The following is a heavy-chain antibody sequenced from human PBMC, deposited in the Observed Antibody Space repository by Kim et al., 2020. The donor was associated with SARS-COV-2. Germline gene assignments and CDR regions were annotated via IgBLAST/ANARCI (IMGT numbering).Heavy chain of an antibody. CDR2: YT. D-gene: IGHD3-22*01. J-gene: IGHJ4*02. Sequence: YTNYADSVKGRFTISRDNAKNSLYLQMNSLRAEDTAVYYCARHDSSGDDYWGQGTLVTVSS. CDR3: ARHDSSGDDY. V-gene: IGHV3-11*06.